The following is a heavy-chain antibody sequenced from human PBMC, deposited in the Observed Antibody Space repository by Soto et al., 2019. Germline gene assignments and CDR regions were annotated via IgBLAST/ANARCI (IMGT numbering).Heavy chain of an antibody. V-gene: IGHV3-23*01. J-gene: IGHJ6*02. CDR3: TRSRGFGGMDV. CDR1: GFTVNSHV. CDR2: ISGSGDGT. D-gene: IGHD3-22*01. Sequence: VGSLRLSCAASGFTVNSHVMSWVRQAPGKGLEWVSSISGSGDGTYYGDSVKGRFTISRDSSRSTVYLEMKNLRGEDTAVYFCTRSRGFGGMDVWGQGTTVTVSS.